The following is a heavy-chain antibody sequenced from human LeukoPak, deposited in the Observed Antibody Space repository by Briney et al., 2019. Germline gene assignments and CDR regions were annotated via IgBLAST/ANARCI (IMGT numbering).Heavy chain of an antibody. Sequence: GGSLRLSCAASGFTFDDYAMHWVRQAPGKGLEWVSGISWNSGSIGYADSVKGRFTISRDNAKNSLYLQMDSLRPEDTALYYCAKVDDGSGYGYDCWGQGTLVTVSS. J-gene: IGHJ4*02. CDR3: AKVDDGSGYGYDC. D-gene: IGHD3-22*01. V-gene: IGHV3-9*01. CDR2: ISWNSGSI. CDR1: GFTFDDYA.